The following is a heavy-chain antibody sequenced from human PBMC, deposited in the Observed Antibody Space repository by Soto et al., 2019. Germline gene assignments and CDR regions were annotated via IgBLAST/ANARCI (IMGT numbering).Heavy chain of an antibody. J-gene: IGHJ6*02. V-gene: IGHV1-69*01. CDR1: GGTFSSYA. CDR3: ARPISTSTSPGNRYSGMDV. Sequence: QVQLVQSGAEVKKPGSSVKVSCKVSGGTFSSYAISWVRQAPGQGLEWMGGIIPIFDTTNYAQSLQGRVTITADESTSTAYMELDSLGSEDTAIYYCARPISTSTSPGNRYSGMDVWGQGTTVTVSS. D-gene: IGHD1-1*01. CDR2: IIPIFDTT.